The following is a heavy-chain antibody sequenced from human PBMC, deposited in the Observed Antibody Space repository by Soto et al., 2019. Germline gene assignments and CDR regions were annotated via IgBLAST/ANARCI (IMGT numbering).Heavy chain of an antibody. CDR1: GSSITTGGYY. D-gene: IGHD2-15*01. V-gene: IGHV4-31*03. Sequence: SETLSLTCTVTGSSITTGGYYWSWNRQLPGKGLEWIGHRYYSESTYYNPSLKSRVSISLDTSKNQFSLKLSFVTAADTAMYYCARTKCSGGSCYSWSLDYWGQGTPVTVSS. CDR2: RYYSEST. CDR3: ARTKCSGGSCYSWSLDY. J-gene: IGHJ4*02.